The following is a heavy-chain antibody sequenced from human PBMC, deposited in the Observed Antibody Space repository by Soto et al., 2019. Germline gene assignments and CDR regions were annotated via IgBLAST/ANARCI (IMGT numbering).Heavy chain of an antibody. CDR3: AHKKSHYGDYVNWFDP. CDR2: LYWNDDK. V-gene: IGHV2-5*01. J-gene: IGHJ5*02. D-gene: IGHD4-17*01. Sequence: QITLKESGPTLVKPTQTLTLTCTFSGFSLSTSGVGVGWIRQPPGKALEWLALLYWNDDKRYSPSLKSRLTITKDISKNQVVLTMTNMDPVDTATYYCAHKKSHYGDYVNWFDPWGQGTLVTVSS. CDR1: GFSLSTSGVG.